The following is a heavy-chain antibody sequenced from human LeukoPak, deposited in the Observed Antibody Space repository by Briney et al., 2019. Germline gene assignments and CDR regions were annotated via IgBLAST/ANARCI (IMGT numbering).Heavy chain of an antibody. V-gene: IGHV4-59*12. CDR1: GGSISSYY. J-gene: IGHJ4*02. CDR2: IYYSGST. Sequence: SETLSLTCTVSGGSISSYYWSWIRQPPGKGLEWIGYIYYSGSTNYNPSLKSRVTISVDTSKNQFSLKLSSVTAADTAVYYCARERTLFPGDSSGYFDHWGQGTLVTVSS. CDR3: ARERTLFPGDSSGYFDH. D-gene: IGHD3-22*01.